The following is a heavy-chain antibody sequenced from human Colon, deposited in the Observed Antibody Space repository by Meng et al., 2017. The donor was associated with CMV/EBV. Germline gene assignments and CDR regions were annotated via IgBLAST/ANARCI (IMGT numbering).Heavy chain of an antibody. CDR1: GGSLISYY. CDR2: IYHTGSI. Sequence: SETLSLTCTVSGGSLISYYWSWIRQSPGKGLEWIGYIYHTGSINYNPSLRSPVTISVDTSNNQFSLKLRSVTTADTAVYFCARVGRPYYDTSYYAMDVWGQGTTVTVSS. CDR3: ARVGRPYYDTSYYAMDV. J-gene: IGHJ6*02. D-gene: IGHD3-22*01. V-gene: IGHV4-59*01.